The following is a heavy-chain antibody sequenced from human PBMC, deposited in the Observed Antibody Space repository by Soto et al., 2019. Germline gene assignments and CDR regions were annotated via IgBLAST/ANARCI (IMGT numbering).Heavy chain of an antibody. CDR1: GYTFTGYY. V-gene: IGHV1-2*02. CDR2: INPNSGGT. Sequence: ASVEVSCKASGYTFTGYYMHWVRQAPGQGLEWMGWINPNSGGTNYAQKFQGRVTMTRDTSISTAYMELSRLRSDDTAVYYCARQQRGENGSGFVYWGQGTLVTVSS. D-gene: IGHD3-10*01. J-gene: IGHJ4*02. CDR3: ARQQRGENGSGFVY.